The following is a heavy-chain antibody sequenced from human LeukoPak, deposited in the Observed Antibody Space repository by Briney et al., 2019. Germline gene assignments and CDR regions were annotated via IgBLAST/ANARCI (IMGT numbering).Heavy chain of an antibody. J-gene: IGHJ4*02. CDR2: IYPGGGST. V-gene: IGHV1-46*01. CDR1: GYTFTGYY. Sequence: ASVKVSCKASGYTFTGYYMHWVRQAPGHGLEWMGIIYPGGGSTSYAQKFQGRVTMTRDMSTSTVYMELSSLRSEDTAVYYCARDNDFDYWGQGTLVTVS. CDR3: ARDNDFDY. D-gene: IGHD2-8*01.